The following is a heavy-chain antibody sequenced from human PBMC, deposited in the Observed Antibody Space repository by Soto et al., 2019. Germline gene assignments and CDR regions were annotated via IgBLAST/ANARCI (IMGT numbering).Heavy chain of an antibody. J-gene: IGHJ4*02. CDR2: MSARGGST. Sequence: GGSLRLSCAVSGFTLSSYAMGCVRQAPGKGLEWVSAMSARGGSTYYADSVKGRFTISGDNSKNTLYLQMNSLRAEDTAIYYCASRTRPSPYYFHYWGPGTLLTLFS. D-gene: IGHD6-25*01. CDR1: GFTLSSYA. CDR3: ASRTRPSPYYFHY. V-gene: IGHV3-23*01.